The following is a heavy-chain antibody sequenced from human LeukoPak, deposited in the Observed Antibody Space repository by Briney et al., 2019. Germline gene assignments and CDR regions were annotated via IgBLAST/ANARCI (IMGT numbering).Heavy chain of an antibody. V-gene: IGHV3-49*03. CDR3: TRPLPRWSLIRYFDWPTGDAFDI. CDR1: GFTFGDYA. CDR2: IRSKAYGGTT. J-gene: IGHJ3*02. D-gene: IGHD3-9*01. Sequence: GGSLRLSCTASGFTFGDYAMSWFRQAPGKGLEWVGFIRSKAYGGTTEYAASVKGRFTISRDDSKSIAYLQMNSLKTEDTAVYYCTRPLPRWSLIRYFDWPTGDAFDIWGQGTMVTVSS.